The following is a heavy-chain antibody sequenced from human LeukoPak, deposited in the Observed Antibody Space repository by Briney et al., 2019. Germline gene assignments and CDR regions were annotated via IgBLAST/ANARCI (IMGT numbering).Heavy chain of an antibody. Sequence: GGSLRLSCAASGFTFSTYGMHWVRQAPGKGLEWVSGISWNSGSIGYADSVKGRFTISRDNAKNSLYLQMNSLRAEDTALYYCAKDISTFVMVRGVPFDYWGQGTLVTVSS. J-gene: IGHJ4*02. D-gene: IGHD3-10*01. CDR2: ISWNSGSI. V-gene: IGHV3-9*01. CDR1: GFTFSTYG. CDR3: AKDISTFVMVRGVPFDY.